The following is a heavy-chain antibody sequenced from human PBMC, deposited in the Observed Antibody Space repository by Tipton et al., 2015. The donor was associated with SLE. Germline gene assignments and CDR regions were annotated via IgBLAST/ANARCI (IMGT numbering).Heavy chain of an antibody. CDR1: GGSISSGYYY. V-gene: IGHV4-39*07. CDR3: ARLGDDGYFQH. D-gene: IGHD1-26*01. Sequence: TLSLTCSVSGGSISSGYYYWGWVRQPPGKGLEWIGNIYSSGSTYYNPSLKGRVTILLDTSKNQFSLRLSSVTAADTAVYYCARLGDDGYFQHWGQGTLVTVSS. CDR2: IYSSGST. J-gene: IGHJ1*01.